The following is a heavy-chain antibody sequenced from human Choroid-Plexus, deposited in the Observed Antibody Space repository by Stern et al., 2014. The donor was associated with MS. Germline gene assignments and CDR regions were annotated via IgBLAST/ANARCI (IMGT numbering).Heavy chain of an antibody. CDR1: GFTLGSCA. J-gene: IGHJ5*02. V-gene: IGHV3-30*18. D-gene: IGHD2/OR15-2a*01. CDR2: VSYDGINK. CDR3: AKDRQYLTYFFDH. Sequence: VQLVESGGGVVQPGRPLRLSCVASGFTLGSCAMHWVRQAPGTGLAWVAGVSYDGINKYYADSVKGRFTISRDNSQNTLYMQMSSLRPEDTAVYYCAKDRQYLTYFFDHWGQGSLVTVSS.